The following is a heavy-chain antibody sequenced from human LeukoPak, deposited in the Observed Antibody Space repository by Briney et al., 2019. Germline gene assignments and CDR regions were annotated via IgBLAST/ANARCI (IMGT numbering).Heavy chain of an antibody. J-gene: IGHJ4*02. CDR1: GGSISSYY. D-gene: IGHD3/OR15-3a*01. V-gene: IGHV4-59*01. Sequence: PSETLSLTCTISGGSISSYYWSWIRQPPGKGLERIGCIYSSGSTNYNPSLKSRVTISVATSKNQFSLKLTSVTAADTAVYYCARQTGSGLFILPGGQGTLVTVSS. CDR2: IYSSGST. CDR3: ARQTGSGLFILP.